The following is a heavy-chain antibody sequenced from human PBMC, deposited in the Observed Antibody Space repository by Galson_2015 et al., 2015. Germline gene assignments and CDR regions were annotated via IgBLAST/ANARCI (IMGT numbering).Heavy chain of an antibody. CDR3: PRHVSVSRIAPAAH. J-gene: IGHJ4*02. V-gene: IGHV5-51*01. Sequence: QSGAEVKKPGESLKISCKGSGYIFATYWIAWVRQMPGKGLEWMGVVHPADSDTKYSPSFQGQVTISVDKSLRTAYLQWNSLKASDPATYDGPRHVSVSRIAPAAHWGQGPLLTVSS. D-gene: IGHD2-15*01. CDR2: VHPADSDT. CDR1: GYIFATYW.